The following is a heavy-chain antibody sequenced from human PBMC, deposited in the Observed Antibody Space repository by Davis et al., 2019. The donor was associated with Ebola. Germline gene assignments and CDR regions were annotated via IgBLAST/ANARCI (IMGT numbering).Heavy chain of an antibody. CDR3: AKDSDYGDYGNVDY. D-gene: IGHD4-17*01. J-gene: IGHJ4*02. CDR2: VRSHGSDD. CDR1: GFTFNIFD. V-gene: IGHV3-30*02. Sequence: GESLKISCAASGFTFNIFDMHWVRQAPGRGLEWVAFVRSHGSDDHYADSVKGRFTISRDNAKNSLYLQMNSLRAEDTALYYCAKDSDYGDYGNVDYWGQGTLVTVSS.